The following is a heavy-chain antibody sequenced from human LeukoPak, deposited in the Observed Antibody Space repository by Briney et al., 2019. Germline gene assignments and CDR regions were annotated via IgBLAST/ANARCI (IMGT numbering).Heavy chain of an antibody. CDR1: GGTFSSYA. V-gene: IGHV1-69*05. CDR3: ARGIVGATDASNWFDP. D-gene: IGHD1-26*01. CDR2: IIPIFGTA. J-gene: IGHJ5*02. Sequence: VASVKVSCKASGGTFSSYAISWVRQAPGQGLEWMGGIIPIFGTANYAQKFQGRVTITTDESTSTAYMELSSLRSEDTAVYYCARGIVGATDASNWFDPWGQGTLVTVSS.